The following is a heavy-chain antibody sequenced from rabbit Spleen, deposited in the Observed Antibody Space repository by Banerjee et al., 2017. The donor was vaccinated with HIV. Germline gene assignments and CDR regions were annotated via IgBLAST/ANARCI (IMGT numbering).Heavy chain of an antibody. V-gene: IGHV1S40*01. J-gene: IGHJ6*01. D-gene: IGHD1-1*01. Sequence: QPLEESGGDLVKPGASLTLTCIASGVSFSGNSYMCWVRQAPGKGLEWIACIDSGSSGFTYFASWAKGRFTISKASSTTVTLQMTSLTAADTATYFCARDTSSSFSSYGMDLWGQGTLVTVS. CDR3: ARDTSSSFSSYGMDL. CDR2: IDSGSSGFT. CDR1: GVSFSGNSY.